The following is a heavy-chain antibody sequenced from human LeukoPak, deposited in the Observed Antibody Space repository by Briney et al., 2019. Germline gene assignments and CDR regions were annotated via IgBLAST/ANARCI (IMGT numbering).Heavy chain of an antibody. CDR3: ATGTDYDFWSGYYIYYYGMDV. CDR1: GFTFSSYA. Sequence: GGSLRLSCAASGFTFSSYAMSWVRQAPGKGLEWVSAMSGSGGSTYYADSVKGRFTISRDNSKNTLYLQMNSLRAEDTAVYYCATGTDYDFWSGYYIYYYGMDVWGQGTTVTVSS. V-gene: IGHV3-23*01. D-gene: IGHD3-3*01. CDR2: MSGSGGST. J-gene: IGHJ6*02.